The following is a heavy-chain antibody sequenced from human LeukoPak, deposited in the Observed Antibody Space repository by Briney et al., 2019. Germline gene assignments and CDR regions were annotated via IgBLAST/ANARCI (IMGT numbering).Heavy chain of an antibody. CDR3: AKDEKGYYHDTSGYPDAFDI. CDR1: GYTFTSYA. D-gene: IGHD3-22*01. V-gene: IGHV1-3*01. Sequence: ASVKVSCKASGYTFTSYAMHWVRQAPGQRLEWVGWINAGNGNTKYSQKFQGRVTITRDTSASTAYMELSSLRSEDTAVYYCAKDEKGYYHDTSGYPDAFDIWGQGTMVTVSS. J-gene: IGHJ3*02. CDR2: INAGNGNT.